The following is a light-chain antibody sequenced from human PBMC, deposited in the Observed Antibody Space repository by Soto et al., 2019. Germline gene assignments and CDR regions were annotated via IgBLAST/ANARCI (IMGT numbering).Light chain of an antibody. J-gene: IGLJ1*01. V-gene: IGLV2-14*01. CDR3: SSYRTGSTYV. CDR1: RSDVGGYNY. Sequence: QSALTQPASVSGSPGQSITISCTGTRSDVGGYNYVSWYQQFPGKAPKLLIYEVFDRPAGVSSRFSGSKSGNTASLTISGLQAEDEADYYCSSYRTGSTYVFGTGTKLTV. CDR2: EVF.